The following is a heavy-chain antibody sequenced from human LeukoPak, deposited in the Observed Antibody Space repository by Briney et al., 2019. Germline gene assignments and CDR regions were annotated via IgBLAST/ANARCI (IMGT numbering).Heavy chain of an antibody. CDR3: ASGIPEDTGGENWFDP. V-gene: IGHV1-69*13. J-gene: IGHJ5*02. CDR1: GGTFSSYA. CDR2: IIPIFGTS. D-gene: IGHD2-2*01. Sequence: ASVKVFCKASGGTFSSYAISWVRQAPGQGLEWMGGIIPIFGTSNYAQKFQGRVTITADESTSTAYMELSSLRSEDTAVYYCASGIPEDTGGENWFDPWGQGTLVTVSS.